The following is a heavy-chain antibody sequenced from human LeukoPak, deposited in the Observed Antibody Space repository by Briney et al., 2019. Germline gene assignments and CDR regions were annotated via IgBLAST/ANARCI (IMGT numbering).Heavy chain of an antibody. CDR3: ARDAMVYAKPVPFDY. Sequence: TGGSLRLSCAASGFTFSSYEMNWVRQAPGKGLEWVSYISGSGSTIYYADSVKGRFTISRDNAKNSLYLQMNSLRAEDTAVYYCARDAMVYAKPVPFDYWGQGTLVTVSS. CDR1: GFTFSSYE. D-gene: IGHD2-8*01. J-gene: IGHJ4*02. CDR2: ISGSGSTI. V-gene: IGHV3-48*03.